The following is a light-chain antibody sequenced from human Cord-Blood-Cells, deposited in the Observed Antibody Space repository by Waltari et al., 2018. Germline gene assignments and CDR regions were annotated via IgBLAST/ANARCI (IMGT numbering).Light chain of an antibody. CDR3: CSYAGSYTYV. J-gene: IGLJ1*01. CDR1: SSDVGGYNY. V-gene: IGLV2-11*01. CDR2: DVS. Sequence: QSALPQPRSVSGSPGQPVTIPCTGTSSDVGGYNYVSWYQQHPGKAPKLMIYDVSKRPSGVPDRFSGSKSGNTASLTISGLQAEDEADYYCCSYAGSYTYVFGTGTKVTVL.